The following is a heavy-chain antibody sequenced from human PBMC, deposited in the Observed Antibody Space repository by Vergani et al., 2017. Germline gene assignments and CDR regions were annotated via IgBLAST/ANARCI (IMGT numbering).Heavy chain of an antibody. CDR1: GFTFNSYG. J-gene: IGHJ4*02. CDR3: AKEGGGYCSGRTCCPEY. Sequence: QVQLVESGGGVVQPGGSLRLSCAASGFTFNSYGMHWVRQAPGKGLEWVASIRSDESRRYYGDSMEGPFTISRDNSKNTLYLQMKSLRPEDTAVYYCAKEGGGYCSGRTCCPEYWGQGTLVIVSS. D-gene: IGHD2-15*01. CDR2: IRSDESRR. V-gene: IGHV3-30*02.